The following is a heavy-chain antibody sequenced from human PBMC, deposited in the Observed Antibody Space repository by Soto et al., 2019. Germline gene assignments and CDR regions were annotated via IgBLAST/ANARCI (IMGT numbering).Heavy chain of an antibody. CDR1: GGSISSGGYS. V-gene: IGHV4-30-2*01. Sequence: QLQLQESGSGLVKPSQTLSLTCAVSGGSISSGGYSWSWIRQPPGKGLEWIGYIYHSGSTYYNPSLKSRVTLAVDRSKNQFSLKLSSVPAADTAVYYCARVTLNPPYNWFDPWGQGSLVTVSS. CDR3: ARVTLNPPYNWFDP. J-gene: IGHJ5*02. CDR2: IYHSGST. D-gene: IGHD3-16*01.